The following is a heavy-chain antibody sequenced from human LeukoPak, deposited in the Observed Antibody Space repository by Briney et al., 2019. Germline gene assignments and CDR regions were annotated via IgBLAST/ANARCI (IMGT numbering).Heavy chain of an antibody. V-gene: IGHV4-59*01. J-gene: IGHJ4*02. CDR1: GGSISSYY. D-gene: IGHD6-19*01. CDR2: VYYSGST. CDR3: ARDYSGWYYFDY. Sequence: SETLSLTCTVSGGSISSYYWSWVRQPPGKGLEWMGYVYYSGSTKYNPSLKSRVTISVDTSKNQFSLNLSSVTAADTAVYYCARDYSGWYYFDYWGQGTQVTVSS.